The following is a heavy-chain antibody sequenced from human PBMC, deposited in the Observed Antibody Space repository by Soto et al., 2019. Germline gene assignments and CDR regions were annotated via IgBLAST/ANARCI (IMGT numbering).Heavy chain of an antibody. J-gene: IGHJ4*02. Sequence: QVQLVQSGAEVKKPGSSVKVSCKASGGTFSSYIISWVRQAPGQGPEWMGRIIPIIGIANYAQKFKGTVTITAAKSTTTAYMGLTSVRCEGTAVYFCARGSGGGFDYWGQGTLVTVSS. V-gene: IGHV1-69*02. CDR2: IIPIIGIA. D-gene: IGHD1-26*01. CDR3: ARGSGGGFDY. CDR1: GGTFSSYI.